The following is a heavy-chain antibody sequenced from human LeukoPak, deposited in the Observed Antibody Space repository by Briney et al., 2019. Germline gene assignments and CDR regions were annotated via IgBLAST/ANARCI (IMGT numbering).Heavy chain of an antibody. CDR3: AKDRSPLGGLYYFDY. Sequence: PSETLSLTCAVSGGSISSGGYSWSWVRQAPGKGLEWVSAISGSGGSTYYADSVKGRFTISRDNSKNTLYLQMNSLRAEDTAVYYCAKDRSPLGGLYYFDYWGQGTLVTVSS. CDR1: GGSISSGGYS. J-gene: IGHJ4*02. D-gene: IGHD1-26*01. CDR2: ISGSGGST. V-gene: IGHV3-23*01.